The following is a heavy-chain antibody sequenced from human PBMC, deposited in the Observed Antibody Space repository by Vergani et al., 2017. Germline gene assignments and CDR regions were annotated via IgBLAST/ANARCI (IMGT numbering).Heavy chain of an antibody. Sequence: EGQLLESGEGLVQPGGSLRLSCAASGFAFSSYAMTWVRQGPGKGLEWVSGIRRNGDTTYYADPVKGRFTISRDNSKSTLYLQMNSLRAEDTARYFCAKDGGLGSCDSIRCPPLLIDCVDVWVKGATVTVSS. CDR2: IRRNGDTT. CDR1: GFAFSSYA. CDR3: AKDGGLGSCDSIRCPPLLIDCVDV. D-gene: IGHD2-2*01. V-gene: IGHV3-23*01. J-gene: IGHJ6*04.